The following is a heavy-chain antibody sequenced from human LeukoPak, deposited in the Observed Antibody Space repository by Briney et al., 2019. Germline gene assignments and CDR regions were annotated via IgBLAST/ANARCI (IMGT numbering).Heavy chain of an antibody. CDR2: IGPAADT. CDR3: ARKVLSSVFHTFDF. D-gene: IGHD3-22*01. Sequence: GGSLRLSCAASGFTFSRYDMHWVRQATGKGLEWVSAIGPAADTYYSDSVKGRFTISRDNAKNSLYLQMNTLRAGDTAVYFCARKVLSSVFHTFDFWGQGTMVTVSS. J-gene: IGHJ3*01. CDR1: GFTFSRYD. V-gene: IGHV3-13*01.